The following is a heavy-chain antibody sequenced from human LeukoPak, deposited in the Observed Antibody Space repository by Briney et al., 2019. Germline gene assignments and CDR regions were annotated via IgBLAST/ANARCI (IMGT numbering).Heavy chain of an antibody. CDR1: GFTFIDYS. V-gene: IGHV3-48*01. CDR3: ARDHRSAFDN. CDR2: IGISSGNT. J-gene: IGHJ4*01. Sequence: GGSLRLSCAASGFTFIDYSMNWVRQAPGEGREWISYIGISSGNTKYADSVKGRFTISRDKARNSLYLQMNSLRVEDTAVYYCARDHRSAFDNWSHGTLVTVSS.